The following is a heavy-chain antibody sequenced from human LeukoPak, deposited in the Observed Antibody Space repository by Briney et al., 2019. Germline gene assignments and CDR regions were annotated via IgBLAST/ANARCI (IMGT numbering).Heavy chain of an antibody. CDR1: GFTFGSYS. V-gene: IGHV3-21*01. CDR3: ARDTGSSSWFQFDY. CDR2: ISSSSSYI. D-gene: IGHD6-13*01. Sequence: GGSLRLSCAASGFTFGSYSMNWVRQAPGKGLEWVSSISSSSSYIYYADSVKGRFTISRDNAKNSLYLQMNSLRAEDTAVYYCARDTGSSSWFQFDYWGQGTLVTVSS. J-gene: IGHJ4*02.